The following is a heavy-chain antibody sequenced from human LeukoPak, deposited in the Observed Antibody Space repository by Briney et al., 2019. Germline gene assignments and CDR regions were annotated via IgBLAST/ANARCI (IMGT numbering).Heavy chain of an antibody. CDR2: IYTSGGT. J-gene: IGHJ4*02. V-gene: IGHV4-61*02. D-gene: IGHD3-22*01. CDR3: ASSHYDISGFDY. Sequence: SQTLSLTCTVSGGSFSSGSFYWGWIRQPAGKGLEWIGRIYTSGGTNYNPSLTSRVTISVDTSTNQFSLKLSSVTAADTAVHYCASSHYDISGFDYWGQGNLVTVSS. CDR1: GGSFSSGSFY.